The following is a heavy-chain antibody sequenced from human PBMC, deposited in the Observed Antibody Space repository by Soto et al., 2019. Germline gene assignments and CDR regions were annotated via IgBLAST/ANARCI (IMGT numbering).Heavy chain of an antibody. Sequence: SETLSLTCTVSGGSISSSNYYWGWIRQPPGKGLEWIGSIYYSGSTYYNPSLKSRVTISVDTSKNQFSLNLSSVTAADTAVYYCASSPPNYDILTGYNRSWDPYYFDYWGQGTLVTVS. D-gene: IGHD3-9*01. CDR1: GGSISSSNYY. CDR2: IYYSGST. V-gene: IGHV4-39*07. CDR3: ASSPPNYDILTGYNRSWDPYYFDY. J-gene: IGHJ4*02.